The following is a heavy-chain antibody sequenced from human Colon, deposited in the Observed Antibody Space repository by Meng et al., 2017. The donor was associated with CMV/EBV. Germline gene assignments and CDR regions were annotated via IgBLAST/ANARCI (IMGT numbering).Heavy chain of an antibody. CDR1: GFTFRSYG. CDR3: AKPHQDYYYDTRGAYGMDV. J-gene: IGHJ6*02. CDR2: ITGSADRA. D-gene: IGHD3-22*01. Sequence: GESLKISCAASGFTFRSYGMHWVRQAPGKGLEWVSGITGSADRAYYADSVGGRFTTSRDRFNNTVYLQMNSLRVEDTAVYYCAKPHQDYYYDTRGAYGMDVWGQGTTVTVSS. V-gene: IGHV3-23*01.